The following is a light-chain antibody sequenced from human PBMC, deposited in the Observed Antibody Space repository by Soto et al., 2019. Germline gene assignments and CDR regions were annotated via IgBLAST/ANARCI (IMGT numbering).Light chain of an antibody. V-gene: IGKV3-11*01. CDR2: DAS. CDR1: QSVSSY. CDR3: QQRSNWPPL. J-gene: IGKJ3*01. Sequence: EIVLTQSPATLSLSPGERATLSCRASQSVSSYLAWYQQKPGQAPRLLIYDASNRATGIPARFSGSGSGTDITLTISSLEPEYFAVYYCQQRSNWPPLFGPGTKVDIK.